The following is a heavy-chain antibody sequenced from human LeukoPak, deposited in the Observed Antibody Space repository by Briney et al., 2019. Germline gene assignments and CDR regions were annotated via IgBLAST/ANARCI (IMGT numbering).Heavy chain of an antibody. J-gene: IGHJ4*02. Sequence: PGGSLRLSCAASGFTFDDYAVHWVRQAPGKGLGWVSGISWNSGSIGYADSVKGRFTISRDNAKNSLYLQMNSLRAEDTALYYCAKDEGGSRWYYFDYWGQGTLVTVSS. CDR1: GFTFDDYA. CDR2: ISWNSGSI. D-gene: IGHD1-26*01. CDR3: AKDEGGSRWYYFDY. V-gene: IGHV3-9*01.